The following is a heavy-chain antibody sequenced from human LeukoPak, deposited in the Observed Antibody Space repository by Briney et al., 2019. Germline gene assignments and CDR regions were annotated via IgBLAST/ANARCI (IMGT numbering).Heavy chain of an antibody. D-gene: IGHD3-3*01. Sequence: PSETLSLTCAVYGGSFSGYYWSRIRQPPGKGLEWIGEINHSGSTNYNPSLKSRVTISVDPSKNQFSLKLSSVTAADTAVYYCARVALGGITIFGVVTTRHAFDYWGQGTLVTVSS. J-gene: IGHJ4*02. CDR2: INHSGST. V-gene: IGHV4-34*01. CDR1: GGSFSGYY. CDR3: ARVALGGITIFGVVTTRHAFDY.